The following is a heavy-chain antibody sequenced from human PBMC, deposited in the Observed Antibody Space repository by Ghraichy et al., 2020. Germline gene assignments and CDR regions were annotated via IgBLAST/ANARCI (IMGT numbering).Heavy chain of an antibody. V-gene: IGHV3-11*06. D-gene: IGHD2-8*01. CDR1: GFTFSGYD. CDR3: VRPSKGYCFNGICQIDY. CDR2: VSSTSSYT. Sequence: GGSLRLSCAASGFTFSGYDLSWIRQAPGKGLEWVSYVSSTSSYTIYADSVKGRFTISRDNAKNSLYLQMNSLRAEDTAVYYCVRPSKGYCFNGICQIDYWGQGTRVTVSS. J-gene: IGHJ4*02.